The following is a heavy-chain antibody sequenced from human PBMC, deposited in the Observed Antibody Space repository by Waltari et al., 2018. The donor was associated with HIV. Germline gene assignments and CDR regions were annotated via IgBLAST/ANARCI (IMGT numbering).Heavy chain of an antibody. CDR3: ARPVDCSSTTCTGPFHV. J-gene: IGHJ4*02. Sequence: QVQLQQWGAGLLKPSETLSLTCAVYGDSLSHYYWSWLRQPPGKGLEWIGEIDQRGRTKYSPSLKSRLTISVDTSKNQISLRLRSVTAADTAVYYCARPVDCSSTTCTGPFHVWGQGTLVTVSS. CDR1: GDSLSHYY. V-gene: IGHV4-34*02. CDR2: IDQRGRT. D-gene: IGHD2-2*01.